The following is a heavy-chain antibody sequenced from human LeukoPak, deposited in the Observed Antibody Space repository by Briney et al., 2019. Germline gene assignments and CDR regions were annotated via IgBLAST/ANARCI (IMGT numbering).Heavy chain of an antibody. CDR3: ARGVTMREPFDY. J-gene: IGHJ4*02. D-gene: IGHD4-17*01. CDR1: GGTFSSYA. Sequence: SVKVSCKASGGTFSSYAISWVRQAPGQGLEWMGGIIPIFGTANYAQKFQGRVTITADESTSTAYMELSSLRSEDTAVYYCARGVTMREPFDYWGQGTLVTVSS. CDR2: IIPIFGTA. V-gene: IGHV1-69*13.